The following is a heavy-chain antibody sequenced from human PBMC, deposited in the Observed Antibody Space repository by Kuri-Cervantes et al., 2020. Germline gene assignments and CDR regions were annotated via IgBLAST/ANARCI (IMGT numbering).Heavy chain of an antibody. Sequence: GESLKISCAASGFTFSSYWMSWVRQAPGKGLEWVANIKQDGSEKYYVVSVKGRFTISRDNAKNSLYLQMNSLRAEDTAVYYCAREMGNWGYFDYWGQGTLVTVSS. CDR2: IKQDGSEK. V-gene: IGHV3-7*01. D-gene: IGHD7-27*01. CDR1: GFTFSSYW. J-gene: IGHJ4*02. CDR3: AREMGNWGYFDY.